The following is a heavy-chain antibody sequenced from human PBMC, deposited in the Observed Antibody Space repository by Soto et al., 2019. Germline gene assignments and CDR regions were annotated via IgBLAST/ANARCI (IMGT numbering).Heavy chain of an antibody. D-gene: IGHD6-25*01. CDR2: IKQDGSVK. J-gene: IGHJ4*02. CDR3: AREGSYDTSGKYIQAFCY. CDR1: GFTFSSYW. Sequence: PGGSLRLSCAASGFTFSSYWMRLVRQSPGKGLEWVANIKQDGSVKYYVDSVKGRFTISRDNAKNSLFLQMNSLRAEDTAVYYCAREGSYDTSGKYIQAFCYWGQGILVTLSS. V-gene: IGHV3-7*01.